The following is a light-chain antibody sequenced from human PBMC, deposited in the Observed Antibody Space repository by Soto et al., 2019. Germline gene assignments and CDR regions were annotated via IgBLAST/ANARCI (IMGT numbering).Light chain of an antibody. CDR3: ETWDTNTVI. J-gene: IGLJ2*01. V-gene: IGLV4-60*03. CDR2: VESSGTY. CDR1: SGHSSYI. Sequence: QSVLTQSSSASACLGSSVKLTCTLSSGHSSYIIAWHHHQPGKAPRYLMKVESSGTYNKGSGVPDRFSGSGSGADRYLTISNLQSEDEADYYCETWDTNTVIFGGGTKLTVL.